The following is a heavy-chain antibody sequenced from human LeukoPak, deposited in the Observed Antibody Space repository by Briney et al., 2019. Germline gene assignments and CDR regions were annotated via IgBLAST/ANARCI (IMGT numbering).Heavy chain of an antibody. D-gene: IGHD3-16*01. V-gene: IGHV3-30*04. CDR1: GFTFSSYA. CDR2: ISYDGSNK. Sequence: GGSLRLSCAASGFTFSSYAMHWVRQAPGKGLEWVAAISYDGSNKYYADSVKGRFTISRDNSKNTLYLQMNSLRAEDTAVYYCARDSAIMITFGGAALGYWGQGTLVTVSS. J-gene: IGHJ4*02. CDR3: ARDSAIMITFGGAALGY.